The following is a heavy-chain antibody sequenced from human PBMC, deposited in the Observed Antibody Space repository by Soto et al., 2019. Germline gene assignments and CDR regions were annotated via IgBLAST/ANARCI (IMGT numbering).Heavy chain of an antibody. Sequence: EVQLVESGGGLVQPGRSLRLSCAASGFTFDDYAMHWVRQAPGKRLEWVSGLSWNGGSIGYADYVKGRFTSSRDNAKNALYLGMNCLRAEDTALYYCAKGEAAGQGGGMDVWGRGTTVTVSS. V-gene: IGHV3-9*01. CDR1: GFTFDDYA. J-gene: IGHJ6*02. D-gene: IGHD6-13*01. CDR3: AKGEAAGQGGGMDV. CDR2: LSWNGGSI.